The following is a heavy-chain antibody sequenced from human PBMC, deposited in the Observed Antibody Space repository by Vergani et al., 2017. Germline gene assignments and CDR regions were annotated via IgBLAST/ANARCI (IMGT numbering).Heavy chain of an antibody. V-gene: IGHV3-66*01. J-gene: IGHJ6*03. CDR1: GFTFSDYY. Sequence: VQLVESGGGLVKPGGSLRLSCAASGFTFSDYYMSWIRQAPGKGLEWVSVIYSGGSTYYADSVKGRFTISRDNAKNTLYLQMNSLRAEDTAVYYCARVMDSNYLYYYDYMDVWGKGTTVTVSS. D-gene: IGHD4-11*01. CDR3: ARVMDSNYLYYYDYMDV. CDR2: IYSGGST.